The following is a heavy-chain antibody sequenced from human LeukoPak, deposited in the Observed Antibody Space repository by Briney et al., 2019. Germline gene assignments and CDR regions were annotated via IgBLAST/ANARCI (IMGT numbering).Heavy chain of an antibody. Sequence: PSETLSLTCTVSGGSISSYYWSWIRQPPGKGLEWIGYIYYSGSTNYNPSLKSRVTISVDTSKNQFSLKLSSVTAADTAVYYCARVLRDSYDVYYMDVWGKGTTVTVSS. CDR3: ARVLRDSYDVYYMDV. V-gene: IGHV4-59*01. CDR1: GGSISSYY. J-gene: IGHJ6*03. D-gene: IGHD5-18*01. CDR2: IYYSGST.